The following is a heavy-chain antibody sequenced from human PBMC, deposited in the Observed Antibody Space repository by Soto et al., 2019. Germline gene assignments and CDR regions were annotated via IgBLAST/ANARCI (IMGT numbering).Heavy chain of an antibody. CDR2: INHEGRDT. Sequence: PGGSLRLSCAASGFTFSTYWMHWVRQAPGKGLVWVSRINHEGRDTSYAETVTGRFTISRDNAKNTLHLQMNSLRAEDTAIYYCARAHYYDDGRGYTYYDVWGQGALVTVSS. D-gene: IGHD3-22*01. CDR1: GFTFSTYW. CDR3: ARAHYYDDGRGYTYYDV. J-gene: IGHJ4*02. V-gene: IGHV3-74*01.